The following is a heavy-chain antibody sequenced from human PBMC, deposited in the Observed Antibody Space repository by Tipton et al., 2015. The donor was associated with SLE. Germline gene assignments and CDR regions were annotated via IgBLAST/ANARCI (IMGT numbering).Heavy chain of an antibody. V-gene: IGHV4-39*07. D-gene: IGHD4-17*01. CDR3: ARIDGAYDQFYLDY. CDR1: GDSITNLNDF. J-gene: IGHJ4*02. CDR2: VFYSGTT. Sequence: TLSLTCTVSGDSITNLNDFWGWIRQPPGKGLEWIGSVFYSGTTYYNPSLESRVTISVDTSENQVSLNLTSLTAADAAVYYCARIDGAYDQFYLDYWGQGILVTVSS.